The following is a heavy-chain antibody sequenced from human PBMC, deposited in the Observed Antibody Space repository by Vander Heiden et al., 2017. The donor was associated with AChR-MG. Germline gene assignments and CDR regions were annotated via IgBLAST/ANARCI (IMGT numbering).Heavy chain of an antibody. CDR2: ISGSGGST. CDR3: AKVTSSWYLSPIDY. Sequence: EVQLLESGGGLVQPGGSLRLSCAASGFTFSSYAMSGVRQAPGKGLEWVSAISGSGGSTYYADSVKGRFTISRDNSKNTLYLQMNSLRAEDTAVYYCAKVTSSWYLSPIDYWGQGTLVTVSS. CDR1: GFTFSSYA. V-gene: IGHV3-23*01. D-gene: IGHD6-13*01. J-gene: IGHJ4*02.